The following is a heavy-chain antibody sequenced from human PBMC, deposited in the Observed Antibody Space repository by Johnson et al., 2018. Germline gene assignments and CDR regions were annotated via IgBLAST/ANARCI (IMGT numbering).Heavy chain of an antibody. J-gene: IGHJ1*01. CDR2: ISSRSSTI. Sequence: VQLVQSGGGLVQPGGSMRLSCAASGFTFSSYSMNWVRQAPGKGLEWVSYISSRSSTIYYADSVKGRFTISRDNAKNSLYLQMNSLRAEDTAVYYCARVRALLGSASGPPHWGQGTLVTVSS. D-gene: IGHD3-10*01. CDR3: ARVRALLGSASGPPH. V-gene: IGHV3-48*01. CDR1: GFTFSSYS.